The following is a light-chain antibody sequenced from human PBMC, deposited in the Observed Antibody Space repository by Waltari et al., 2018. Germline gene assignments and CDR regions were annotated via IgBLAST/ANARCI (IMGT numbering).Light chain of an antibody. V-gene: IGKV1-39*01. J-gene: IGKJ1*01. Sequence: DIQMTHSPSSLSASVGDRVTITCRASQAIYIYLNWYQHKVGKAPKLLVFAASNLQSGVPTRFSGGGSGKEFTLTINSLQPEDVATYDCQHSYISPWTFGQGTKVQF. CDR1: QAIYIY. CDR3: QHSYISPWT. CDR2: AAS.